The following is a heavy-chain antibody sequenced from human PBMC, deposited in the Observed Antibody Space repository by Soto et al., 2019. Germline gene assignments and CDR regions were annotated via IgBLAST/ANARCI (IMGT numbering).Heavy chain of an antibody. J-gene: IGHJ5*02. V-gene: IGHV4-59*01. D-gene: IGHD6-13*01. Sequence: QVQLQESGPGLVKPSETLSLTCIVSGDSMSYYYWSWIRQPPGKGLEWIGYIYYSGSTNYNPSLKSRVTISVDMSTNQCSLTLNSVTAADTAVYYCARMTYDSTWYPNWFDPWGQGTLVTVSS. CDR3: ARMTYDSTWYPNWFDP. CDR1: GDSMSYYY. CDR2: IYYSGST.